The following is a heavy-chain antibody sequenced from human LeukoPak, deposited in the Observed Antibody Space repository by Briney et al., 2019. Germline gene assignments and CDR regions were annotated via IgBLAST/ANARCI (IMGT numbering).Heavy chain of an antibody. D-gene: IGHD6-6*01. J-gene: IGHJ5*02. Sequence: GGTLRLSCAAPGFTFSSYGMHWVRQAPGKGLEWVAVIWYDGSNKYYADSVKGRFTISRDNSKNTLYLQMNSLRAEDTAVYYCAKSYVAARPRWFDPWGQGTLVTVSS. CDR2: IWYDGSNK. CDR3: AKSYVAARPRWFDP. V-gene: IGHV3-33*06. CDR1: GFTFSSYG.